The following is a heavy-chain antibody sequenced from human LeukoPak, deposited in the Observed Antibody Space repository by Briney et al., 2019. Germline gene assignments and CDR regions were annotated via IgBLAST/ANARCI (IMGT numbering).Heavy chain of an antibody. CDR3: VKAGSIAVAGGGYY. CDR1: GFTFSSYA. D-gene: IGHD6-19*01. V-gene: IGHV3-64D*06. Sequence: GGSLRLSCSASGFTFSSYAMHWVRQAPGKGLGYVSAISSNGGSTYYADSVKGRFTISRDNSKNTLYLQMSSLRAEDTAVYYCVKAGSIAVAGGGYYWGQGTLVTVSS. J-gene: IGHJ4*02. CDR2: ISSNGGST.